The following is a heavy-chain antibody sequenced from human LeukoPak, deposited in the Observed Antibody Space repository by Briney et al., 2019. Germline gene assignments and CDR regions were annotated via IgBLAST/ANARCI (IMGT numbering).Heavy chain of an antibody. CDR3: AREVCGTTCYVWGGDNWFDP. V-gene: IGHV4-31*03. Sequence: SQTLSLTCTVSGGSISSGGYYWSWIRQPPGKGLEWIVFVYYSGSTYYSPSLNSRVTISIDTSKNQFSLRLSSVTAADTAVYFCAREVCGTTCYVWGGDNWFDPWGQGTLVTVSS. J-gene: IGHJ5*02. CDR1: GGSISSGGYY. D-gene: IGHD2-2*01. CDR2: VYYSGST.